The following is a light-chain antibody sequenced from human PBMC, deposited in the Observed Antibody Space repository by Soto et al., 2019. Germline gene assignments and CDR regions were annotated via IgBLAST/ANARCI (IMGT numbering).Light chain of an antibody. CDR1: QSVSSN. CDR2: GAS. CDR3: QHYTSRPLT. Sequence: EIVMTQSPATLSVSPGDRATLSCRASQSVSSNLAWYQQKPGQAPRLLIYGASTRATGIPARFSGSGSGTEFTLTIGSLQSEDFAVYYCQHYTSRPLTFGGGTKVDI. J-gene: IGKJ4*01. V-gene: IGKV3-15*01.